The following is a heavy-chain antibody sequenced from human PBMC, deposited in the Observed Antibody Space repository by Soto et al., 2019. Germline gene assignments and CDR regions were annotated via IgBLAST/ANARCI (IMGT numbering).Heavy chain of an antibody. J-gene: IGHJ6*02. CDR1: GFSLSTNGVG. CDR3: AHSKRLVGGSYFDKGLDV. Sequence: QITLKESGPPLVKPTQTLTLTCTFSGFSLSTNGVGVNWIRQPPGKALEWLGLIYWDDDKRYSTSLKSRLTITKDTSKNQVVHTMTNMDPVDTATYYCAHSKRLVGGSYFDKGLDVWGQGTPVTVSS. D-gene: IGHD2-15*01. V-gene: IGHV2-5*02. CDR2: IYWDDDK.